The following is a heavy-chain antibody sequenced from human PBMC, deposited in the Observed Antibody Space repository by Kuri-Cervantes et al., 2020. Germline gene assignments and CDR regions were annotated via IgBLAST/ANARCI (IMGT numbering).Heavy chain of an antibody. J-gene: IGHJ4*02. CDR3: ARVIGGGYFDY. Sequence: GGSLRLSCAASGLTVSSNYMSWVRQAPGKGLEWVSVIYSGGSTYYADSVKGRFTISRDNSKNTLYLQMNSLKAEDTAVYYCARVIGGGYFDYWGQGTLVTVSS. CDR1: GLTVSSNY. CDR2: IYSGGST. D-gene: IGHD3-16*01. V-gene: IGHV3-53*01.